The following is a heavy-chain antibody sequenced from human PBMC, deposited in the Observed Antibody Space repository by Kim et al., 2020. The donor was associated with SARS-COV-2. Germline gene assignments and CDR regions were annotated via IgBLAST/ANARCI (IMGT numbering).Heavy chain of an antibody. V-gene: IGHV4-34*01. J-gene: IGHJ6*03. CDR3: ARVWGGPYYYYYMDV. D-gene: IGHD7-27*01. Sequence: PSRKSRVTISGATSKNQFSLKLSSVTAADTAVYYCARVWGGPYYYYYMDVWGKGTTVTVSS.